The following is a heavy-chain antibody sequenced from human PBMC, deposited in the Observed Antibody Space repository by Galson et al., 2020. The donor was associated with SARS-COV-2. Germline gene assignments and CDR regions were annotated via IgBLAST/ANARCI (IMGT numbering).Heavy chain of an antibody. Sequence: GESLKISCKASGYIFSSYGINWVRQAPGQGLEWMGWISAYNGNTNYAEKFQDRVTMTTDTSTRTAYMELRSLRYDDTAVYYCARAPPSRVPAAIPNFQHWGQGTLVTVSS. CDR1: GYIFSSYG. CDR2: ISAYNGNT. D-gene: IGHD2-2*02. V-gene: IGHV1-18*01. CDR3: ARAPPSRVPAAIPNFQH. J-gene: IGHJ1*01.